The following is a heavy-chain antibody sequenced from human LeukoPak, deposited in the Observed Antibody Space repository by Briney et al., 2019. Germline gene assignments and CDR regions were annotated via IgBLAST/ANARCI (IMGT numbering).Heavy chain of an antibody. J-gene: IGHJ4*02. Sequence: ASVEVSCKASGYTFTNYAMNWVRQAPGQGLEWMGWINTNTGNPTFVQGFTGRFDFSLDTSVSTAYLYISSLKAEDTAVYYCARSPPDSPFDYWGQGTLVTVSS. CDR2: INTNTGNP. CDR1: GYTFTNYA. V-gene: IGHV7-4-1*02. D-gene: IGHD3-22*01. CDR3: ARSPPDSPFDY.